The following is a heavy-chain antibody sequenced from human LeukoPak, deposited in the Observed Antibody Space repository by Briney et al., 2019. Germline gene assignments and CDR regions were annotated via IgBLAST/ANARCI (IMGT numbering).Heavy chain of an antibody. CDR1: VGTFNNSA. D-gene: IGHD4-17*01. Sequence: ASVKVSCKTSVGTFNNSAISWVRQAPGQGLEWLGGIMPLFGTAGYAHKLQGRVTITKDESTRTVYLELTSHTSDDTAVYYCARDDHGDYGSGWFDPWGQGTLVSVSS. CDR2: IMPLFGTA. V-gene: IGHV1-69*05. J-gene: IGHJ5*02. CDR3: ARDDHGDYGSGWFDP.